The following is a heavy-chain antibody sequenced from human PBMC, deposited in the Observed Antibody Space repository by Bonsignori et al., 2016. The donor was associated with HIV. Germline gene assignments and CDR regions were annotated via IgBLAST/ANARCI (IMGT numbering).Heavy chain of an antibody. V-gene: IGHV3-43D*03. CDR2: VTRDGGRT. J-gene: IGHJ4*02. CDR1: GFTFADYA. Sequence: EVQLVESGGVVVQPGGSLRLSCEASGFTFADYAMHWVRQAPGKGLEWVSLVTRDGGRTYYADSVNGRFTISRDNSKDSLYLQMNSLRTEDTALYYCAKDKGYSGSYFDYWGQGTLV. CDR3: AKDKGYSGSYFDY. D-gene: IGHD1-26*01.